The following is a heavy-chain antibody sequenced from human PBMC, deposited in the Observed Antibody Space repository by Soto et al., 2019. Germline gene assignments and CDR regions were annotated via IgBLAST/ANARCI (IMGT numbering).Heavy chain of an antibody. CDR1: GDSVISNWY. J-gene: IGHJ5*02. D-gene: IGHD5-12*01. Sequence: SETLSLTCAVSGDSVISNWYWGWVRQSPGKGLEWIADMFHSGSTNYSPSLESRVTLSVDKSKNQFSLKLNSVTAADMAVYYCARAREMATITSWFDPWGQGTLVTVSS. CDR3: ARAREMATITSWFDP. CDR2: MFHSGST. V-gene: IGHV4-4*02.